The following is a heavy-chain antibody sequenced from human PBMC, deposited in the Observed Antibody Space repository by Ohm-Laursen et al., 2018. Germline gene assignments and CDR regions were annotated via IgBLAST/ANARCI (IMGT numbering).Heavy chain of an antibody. D-gene: IGHD5-12*01. CDR2: INHSGST. CDR3: ARGRGYGYNY. Sequence: GTLSLTCAVYGGSFSGYYWSWIRQPPGKGPEWIGEINHSGSTNYNPSLKSRVTISVDTSKNQFSLKLSSVTAADTAVYYCARGRGYGYNYWGQGTLVTVSS. CDR1: GGSFSGYY. V-gene: IGHV4-34*01. J-gene: IGHJ4*02.